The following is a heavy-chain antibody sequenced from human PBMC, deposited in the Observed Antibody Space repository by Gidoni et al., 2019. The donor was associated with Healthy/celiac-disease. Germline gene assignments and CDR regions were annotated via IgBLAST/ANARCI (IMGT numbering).Heavy chain of an antibody. Sequence: QVQLVQSGAEVKKPGASVKASCKASGYNFTGYYMHWVRQAPGQGLEWMGWINPNSGGTNYAQKFQGRVTMTRDTSISTAYMELSRLRSDDTAVYYCARAPHGSGSYRWFDPWGQGTLVTVSS. V-gene: IGHV1-2*02. D-gene: IGHD3-10*01. CDR3: ARAPHGSGSYRWFDP. CDR1: GYNFTGYY. J-gene: IGHJ5*02. CDR2: INPNSGGT.